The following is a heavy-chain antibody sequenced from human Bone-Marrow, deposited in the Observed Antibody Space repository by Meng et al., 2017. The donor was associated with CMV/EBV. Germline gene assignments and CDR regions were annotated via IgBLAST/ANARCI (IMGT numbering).Heavy chain of an antibody. V-gene: IGHV1-2*02. CDR2: INPNSGGT. CDR1: GYTFTGYY. D-gene: IGHD2-2*01. J-gene: IGHJ5*02. CDR3: ARDRCSSTSCYPDWFDP. Sequence: ASVKVSCKASGYTFTGYYMHWVRQAPGQGLEWMGWINPNSGGTNYAQKFQGRVTMTRDTSISTAYMGLSRLRSDDTAVYYCARDRCSSTSCYPDWFDPWGQGTLVTVSS.